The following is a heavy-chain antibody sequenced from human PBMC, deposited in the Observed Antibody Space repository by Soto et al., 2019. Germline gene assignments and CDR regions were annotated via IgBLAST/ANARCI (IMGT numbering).Heavy chain of an antibody. CDR3: AKDGGITICGVANDAFDI. CDR1: GFTFSSYG. CDR2: ISYDGSNK. D-gene: IGHD3-3*01. Sequence: GGSLRLSCAASGFTFSSYGMHWVRQAPGKGLEWVAVISYDGSNKYYADSVKGRFTISRDNSKNTLYLQMNSLRAEDTAVYYCAKDGGITICGVANDAFDIWGQGTMVTVSS. J-gene: IGHJ3*02. V-gene: IGHV3-30*18.